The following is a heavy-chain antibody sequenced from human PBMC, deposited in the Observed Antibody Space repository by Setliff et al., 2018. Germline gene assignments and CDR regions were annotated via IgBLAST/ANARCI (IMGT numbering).Heavy chain of an antibody. J-gene: IGHJ4*02. Sequence: ASVKVSCKASGYGLTTYYMHWVRQAPGQGLEWMGIINPAGGSASYAQKFQSRVTMTRDTSTSTFYMELSMLRSEDTAVYYCARGGMAAAGRKGVFEYWGQGSLVTVSS. CDR3: ARGGMAAAGRKGVFEY. CDR2: INPAGGSA. CDR1: GYGLTTYY. D-gene: IGHD6-13*01. V-gene: IGHV1-46*01.